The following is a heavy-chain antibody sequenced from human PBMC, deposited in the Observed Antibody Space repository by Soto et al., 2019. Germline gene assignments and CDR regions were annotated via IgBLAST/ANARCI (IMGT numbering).Heavy chain of an antibody. CDR1: GGPISSGDYY. CDR2: IYYSGST. V-gene: IGHV4-30-4*01. CDR3: ARGGVYPEFDY. J-gene: IGHJ4*02. D-gene: IGHD6-6*01. Sequence: SETLSLTCTVSGGPISSGDYYWSWMRQPPGKGLEWIGYIYYSGSTYYNPSLKSRVTISVDTSKNQFSLKMSSVTAADTAVYYCARGGVYPEFDYWGQGTLVTVSS.